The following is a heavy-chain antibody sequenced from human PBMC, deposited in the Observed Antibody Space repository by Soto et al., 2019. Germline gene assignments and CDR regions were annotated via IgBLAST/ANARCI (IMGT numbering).Heavy chain of an antibody. D-gene: IGHD5-12*01. V-gene: IGHV1-8*02. CDR2: MNPNSGNT. CDR1: GYTFTSYG. J-gene: IGHJ5*02. CDR3: ARDSSGYDFVNWFXP. Sequence: GASVKVSCKASGYTFTSYGISWVRQAPGQGLEWMGWMNPNSGNTGYAQKFQGRVTMTRDTSMSTAYMELRSLRSDDTAVYYCARDSSGYDFVNWFXPWGQGTLVXVSS.